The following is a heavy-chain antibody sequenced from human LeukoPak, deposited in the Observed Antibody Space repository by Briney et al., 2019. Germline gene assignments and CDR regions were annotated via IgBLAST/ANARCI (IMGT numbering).Heavy chain of an antibody. J-gene: IGHJ4*02. CDR2: IYPGDSDT. CDR1: GYRFTSNW. V-gene: IGHV5-51*01. Sequence: GESLKISCKGSGYRFTSNWIAWVRQMPGKGLEWTGIIYPGDSDTRYSPSFQGQVTISADKSISTAYLQWSSLRASDTAIYFCAYGKYYFDYWSQGTLVTVSS. D-gene: IGHD3-16*01. CDR3: AYGKYYFDY.